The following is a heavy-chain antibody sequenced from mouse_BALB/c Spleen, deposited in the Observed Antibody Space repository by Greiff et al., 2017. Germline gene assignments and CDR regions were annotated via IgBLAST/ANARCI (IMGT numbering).Heavy chain of an antibody. CDR3: AREGRAMDY. J-gene: IGHJ4*01. CDR2: IAPGSGST. V-gene: IGHV1S41*01. CDR1: GYTFTSYW. Sequence: ELVKPGASVKLSCKASGYTFTSYWINWIKQRPGQGLEWIGRIAPGSGSTYYNEMFKGKATLTVDTSSSTAYIQLSSLSSEDSAVYFCAREGRAMDYWGQGTSVTVSS.